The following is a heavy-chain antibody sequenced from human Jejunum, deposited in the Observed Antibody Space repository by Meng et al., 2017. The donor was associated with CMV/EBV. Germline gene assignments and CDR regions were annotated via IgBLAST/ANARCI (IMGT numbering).Heavy chain of an antibody. J-gene: IGHJ6*02. CDR3: VMTTNYYYYGMDV. Sequence: SGVTFSSYWMHWVRQAPGKGPAWVSRISTDGRSTTYADSVKGRFTISRDNAKNTLYLQMNSLRAEDTAVYYCVMTTNYYYYGMDVWGQGTTVTVSS. D-gene: IGHD4-11*01. CDR1: GVTFSSYW. CDR2: ISTDGRST. V-gene: IGHV3-74*01.